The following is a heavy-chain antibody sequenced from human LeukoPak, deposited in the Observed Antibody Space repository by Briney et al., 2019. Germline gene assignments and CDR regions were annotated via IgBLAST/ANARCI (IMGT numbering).Heavy chain of an antibody. CDR2: IYYSGST. V-gene: IGHV4-59*01. D-gene: IGHD1-26*01. CDR3: AREEGRWELTWVGYYYYYMDV. CDR1: GGSISSYY. Sequence: SETLSLTCTVSGGSISSYYWSWIRQPPGKGLEWIGYIYYSGSTNYNPSLRSRVTISVDTSKNQFSLKVSSVTAADTVVYYCAREEGRWELTWVGYYYYYMDVWGKGTTVTVSS. J-gene: IGHJ6*03.